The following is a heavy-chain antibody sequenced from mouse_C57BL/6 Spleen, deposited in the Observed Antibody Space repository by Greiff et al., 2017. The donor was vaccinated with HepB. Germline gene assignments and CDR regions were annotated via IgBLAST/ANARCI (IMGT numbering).Heavy chain of an antibody. Sequence: VKLQESGPELVKPGASVKISCKASGYAFSSSWMNWVKQRPGKGLEWIGRIYPGDGDTNYNGKFKGKATLTADKSSSTAYMQLSSLTSEDSAVYFCAITNPSGYYAMDYWGQGTSVTVSS. V-gene: IGHV1-82*01. CDR2: IYPGDGDT. CDR1: GYAFSSSW. D-gene: IGHD1-3*01. J-gene: IGHJ4*01. CDR3: AITNPSGYYAMDY.